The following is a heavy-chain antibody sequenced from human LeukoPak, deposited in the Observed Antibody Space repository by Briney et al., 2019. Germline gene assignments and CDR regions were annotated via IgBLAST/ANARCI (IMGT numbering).Heavy chain of an antibody. CDR3: AREMPQIGYCSGGSCCDYFDY. J-gene: IGHJ4*02. Sequence: ASVKVSCRASGYTFTSYGISWVRQAPGQGLEWMGWISAYNGNTNYAQKLQGRVTMTTDTSTSTAYMELRSLRSDDTAVYYCAREMPQIGYCSGGSCCDYFDYWGQGTLVTVSS. V-gene: IGHV1-18*01. CDR1: GYTFTSYG. CDR2: ISAYNGNT. D-gene: IGHD2-15*01.